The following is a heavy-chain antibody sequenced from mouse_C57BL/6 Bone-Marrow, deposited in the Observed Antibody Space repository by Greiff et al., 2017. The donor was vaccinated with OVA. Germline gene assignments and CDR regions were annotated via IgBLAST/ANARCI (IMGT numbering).Heavy chain of an antibody. D-gene: IGHD1-1*01. Sequence: EVQLQQSGPELVKPGASVKISCKASVYTFTDYYMNWVKQSHGKSLEWIGDINPNNGGTSYNQKFKGKATLTVDKSSSTAYMELRSLTSEDSAVYYCARDYGSSYDWYFDVWGTGTTVTVSS. CDR3: ARDYGSSYDWYFDV. J-gene: IGHJ1*03. V-gene: IGHV1-26*01. CDR1: VYTFTDYY. CDR2: INPNNGGT.